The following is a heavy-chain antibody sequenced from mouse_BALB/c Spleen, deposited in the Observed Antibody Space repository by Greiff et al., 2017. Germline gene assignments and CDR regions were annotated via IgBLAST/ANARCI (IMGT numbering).Heavy chain of an antibody. Sequence: EVKLMESGAGLVQPGGSLKLSCAASGFTFSSYGMSWVRQTPDKRLELVATINSNGGSTYYPDSVKGRFTIARDNAKNTLYLQMSSLKSEDTAMYYCARDENSWFAYWGQGTLVTVSA. J-gene: IGHJ3*01. CDR2: INSNGGST. CDR1: GFTFSSYG. V-gene: IGHV5-6-3*01. CDR3: ARDENSWFAY.